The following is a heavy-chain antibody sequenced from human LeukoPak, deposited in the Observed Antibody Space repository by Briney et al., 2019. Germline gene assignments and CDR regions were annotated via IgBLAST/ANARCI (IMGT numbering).Heavy chain of an antibody. CDR3: AKNRDSSDYPRDFDF. CDR2: IRHDGSYQ. D-gene: IGHD3-22*01. CDR1: GFTFSSYG. V-gene: IGHV3-30*02. Sequence: GGSLRLSCAAFGFTFSSYGMHWVRQTPGKGLEWGAFIRHDGSYQQYEDSVKGRFTVSRDNSKDMVYLQMNSLRTEDTAVYYCAKNRDSSDYPRDFDFWGQGTLVTVSS. J-gene: IGHJ4*02.